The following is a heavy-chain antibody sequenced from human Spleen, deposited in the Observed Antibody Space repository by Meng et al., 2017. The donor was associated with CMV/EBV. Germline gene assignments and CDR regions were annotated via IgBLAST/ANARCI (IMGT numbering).Heavy chain of an antibody. D-gene: IGHD1-26*01. CDR3: ARDRLSGSYRHDAFDI. CDR1: GFTFSSYA. Sequence: LSLTCAASGFTFSSYAMHWVRQAPGKGLEWVAVISYDGSNKYYADSVKGRFTISRDNSKNTLYLQMNSLRAEDTAVYYCARDRLSGSYRHDAFDIWGQGTMVTVSS. CDR2: ISYDGSNK. V-gene: IGHV3-30-3*01. J-gene: IGHJ3*02.